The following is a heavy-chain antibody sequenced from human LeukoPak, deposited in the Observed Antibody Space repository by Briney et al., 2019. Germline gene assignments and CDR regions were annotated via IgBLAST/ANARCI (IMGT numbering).Heavy chain of an antibody. V-gene: IGHV3-30*18. CDR3: AKDQADSSGWYDLDY. D-gene: IGHD6-19*01. CDR1: GFTFSSYG. CDR2: ISYDGSNK. Sequence: GGSLRLSCAASGFTFSSYGMHWVRQAPGKGLEWVAVISYDGSNKYYADSVKGRFTISRDNPKNTLYLQMNSLRAEDTAVYYCAKDQADSSGWYDLDYWGQGTLVTVSS. J-gene: IGHJ4*02.